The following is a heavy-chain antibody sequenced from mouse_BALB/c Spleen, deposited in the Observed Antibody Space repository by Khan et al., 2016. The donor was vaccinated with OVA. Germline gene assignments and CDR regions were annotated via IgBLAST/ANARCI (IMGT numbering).Heavy chain of an antibody. Sequence: QVQLLQPGAVLVLPGASVNLSCKASGYTLTSYWMLWVKQRPGQGLEWIGEIIPDNGRTNYIETFKSKATLTVDKSSSTPYMQLSSPTSEDSAVFYGARLQINFDYWGQGNTLTVSS. CDR2: IIPDNGRT. V-gene: IGHV1S81*02. CDR3: ARLQINFDY. J-gene: IGHJ2*01. CDR1: GYTLTSYW.